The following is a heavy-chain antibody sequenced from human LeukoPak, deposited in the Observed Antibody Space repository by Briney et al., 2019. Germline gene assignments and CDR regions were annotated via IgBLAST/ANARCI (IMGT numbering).Heavy chain of an antibody. V-gene: IGHV4-4*07. CDR2: MYTSGTT. CDR1: GDSISIYY. J-gene: IGHJ6*03. D-gene: IGHD5-24*01. Sequence: PSETLSLTCTVSGDSISIYYWSWIRQPAGKGLEWIGRMYTSGTTSYKPSLKSRVTMSVDTSKNQFSLKLSSVTAADTAVYYCAREMATHYYYYYYYMDVWGKGTTVTISS. CDR3: AREMATHYYYYYYYMDV.